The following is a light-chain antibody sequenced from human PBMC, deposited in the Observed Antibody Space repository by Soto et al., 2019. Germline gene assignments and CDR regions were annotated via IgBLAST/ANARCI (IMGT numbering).Light chain of an antibody. CDR1: SSDVGGYNY. Sequence: QSALTQPASVSGCPGQSITISCTGTSSDVGGYNYVSWYQQHPGKAPKLMIYDVSNRPSGVSSRFSGSKSGNTASLTISGLQAEDEADYYCSSYTSSSTLGVFGTGTKLTVL. CDR3: SSYTSSSTLGV. CDR2: DVS. V-gene: IGLV2-14*01. J-gene: IGLJ1*01.